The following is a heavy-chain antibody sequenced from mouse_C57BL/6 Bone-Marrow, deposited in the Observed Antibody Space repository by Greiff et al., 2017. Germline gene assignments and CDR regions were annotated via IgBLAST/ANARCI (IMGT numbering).Heavy chain of an antibody. J-gene: IGHJ2*01. CDR2: ISDGGSYT. CDR3: ARDRGGITTVGGGYFDY. V-gene: IGHV5-4*01. CDR1: GFTFSSYA. D-gene: IGHD1-1*01. Sequence: EVHLVASGGGLVKPGGSLKLSCAASGFTFSSYAMSWVRQTPEKRLEWVATISDGGSYTYYPDNVKGRFTISRDNAKNNLYLQMSHLKSEDTAMXYCARDRGGITTVGGGYFDYWGQGTTLTVSS.